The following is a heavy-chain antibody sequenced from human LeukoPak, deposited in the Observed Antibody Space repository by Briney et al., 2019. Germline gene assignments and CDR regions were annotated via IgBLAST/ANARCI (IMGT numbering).Heavy chain of an antibody. J-gene: IGHJ3*02. CDR3: ASGIHCSGGSCYLVGAFDI. V-gene: IGHV1-46*01. CDR1: GYTFTSYY. Sequence: GASVKVSCKASGYTFTSYYMHWVRQAPGQGLEWMGIINPSGGSTSYAQKFQGRVTMTRDTSTSTVYMELSSLRSEDTAVYYCASGIHCSGGSCYLVGAFDIWGQGTMVTVSS. CDR2: INPSGGST. D-gene: IGHD2-15*01.